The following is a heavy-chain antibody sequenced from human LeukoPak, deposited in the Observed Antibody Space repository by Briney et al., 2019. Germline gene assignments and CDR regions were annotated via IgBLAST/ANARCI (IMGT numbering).Heavy chain of an antibody. CDR2: INSDES. V-gene: IGHV3-74*01. CDR1: GFTLSSYW. D-gene: IGHD1-26*01. J-gene: IGHJ6*02. CDR3: ARDRLYRNYYYGLDV. Sequence: GGSLRLSCAASGFTLSSYWMHWVRQAPGKGLVWVSRINSDESTYADSVKGRFTISRDNAKNTLYLQMNSLRAEDTAVYYCARDRLYRNYYYGLDVWGQGTTVTVSS.